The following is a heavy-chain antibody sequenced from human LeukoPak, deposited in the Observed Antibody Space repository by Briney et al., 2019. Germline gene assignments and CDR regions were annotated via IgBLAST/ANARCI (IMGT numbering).Heavy chain of an antibody. CDR1: GDSISSSSSY. J-gene: IGHJ4*02. Sequence: SETLSLTCTVSGDSISSSSSYWGWIRQPPGKGLEWIGRIYTSGSTNYNPSLKSRVTMSVDTSKNQFSLKLSSVTAADTAVYYCAGGYVVPAAMGSPNPYYFDYWGQGTLVTVSS. D-gene: IGHD2-2*01. CDR2: IYTSGST. CDR3: AGGYVVPAAMGSPNPYYFDY. V-gene: IGHV4-39*07.